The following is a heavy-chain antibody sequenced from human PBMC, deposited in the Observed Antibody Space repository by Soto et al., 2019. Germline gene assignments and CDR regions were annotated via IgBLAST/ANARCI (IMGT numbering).Heavy chain of an antibody. Sequence: QVQLVQSGAEVKKPGSSVKVSCKASGGTFNNYIISWVRQAPGQGLEWMGGIIPMFGTANYAQKFQGRVTITADDHTTTDYMQLSSLRSEDTAVYYCARDHAPSWKHDNSGYYHYGMDVWGQGTTVTVSS. CDR3: ARDHAPSWKHDNSGYYHYGMDV. J-gene: IGHJ6*02. CDR2: IIPMFGTA. D-gene: IGHD3-22*01. CDR1: GGTFNNYI. V-gene: IGHV1-69*12.